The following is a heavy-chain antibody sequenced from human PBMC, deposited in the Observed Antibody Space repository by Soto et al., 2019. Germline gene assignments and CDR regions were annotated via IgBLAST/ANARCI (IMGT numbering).Heavy chain of an antibody. CDR3: VGGQYYFDY. Sequence: QVQLVESGGGVVQPGRSLRLSCAASGFPFTAYGMHWVREDPDKGLEWVAVISYDGSNKFYADSVKGRFTISRDNSKNTLYLQMNSLRPEDTALYYCVGGQYYFDYRGQGTLVTVSS. D-gene: IGHD3-10*01. V-gene: IGHV3-30*03. CDR1: GFPFTAYG. CDR2: ISYDGSNK. J-gene: IGHJ4*02.